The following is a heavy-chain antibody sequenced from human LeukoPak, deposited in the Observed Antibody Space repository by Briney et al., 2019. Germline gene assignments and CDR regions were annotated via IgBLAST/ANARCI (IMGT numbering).Heavy chain of an antibody. CDR3: ARGLSTAMVD. V-gene: IGHV4-34*01. CDR1: GGSFSGYY. J-gene: IGHJ4*02. D-gene: IGHD5-18*01. Sequence: PSQTLSLTCAVYGGSFSGYYWSWIRQPPGKGLEWIGEINHSGSTNYNPSLRSRVTISVDTSKNQSSLKLSSVTAADTAVYYCARGLSTAMVDWGQGTLVTVSS. CDR2: INHSGST.